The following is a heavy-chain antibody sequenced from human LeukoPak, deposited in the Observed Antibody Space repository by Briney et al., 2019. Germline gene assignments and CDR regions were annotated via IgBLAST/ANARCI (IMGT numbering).Heavy chain of an antibody. D-gene: IGHD6-19*01. J-gene: IGHJ6*03. Sequence: ASVKVSCKTSGYTFTSYAISWVRQAPGQGLEWMGRITVHNGQTNYAQRFQGRVSMTTDTSTSTAYMEVRSLRSADTAVYYCARVYTRPVAGSWGDYYYYYMDVWGKGTSVTISS. V-gene: IGHV1-18*01. CDR1: GYTFTSYA. CDR3: ARVYTRPVAGSWGDYYYYYMDV. CDR2: ITVHNGQT.